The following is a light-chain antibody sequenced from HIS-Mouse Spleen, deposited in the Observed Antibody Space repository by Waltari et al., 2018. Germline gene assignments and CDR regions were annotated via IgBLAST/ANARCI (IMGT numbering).Light chain of an antibody. J-gene: IGLJ3*02. CDR2: EDN. V-gene: IGLV6-57*02. CDR1: SGSIASHY. Sequence: NFMLTQPHSVSEPPGKTVTISCTGSSGSIASHYVQWYQQRPGSAPTTVIYEDNQRPSGVPDRFSGSIDSSSNSASLTISGLKTEDEADYYCQSYDSSNSWVFGGGTKLTVL. CDR3: QSYDSSNSWV.